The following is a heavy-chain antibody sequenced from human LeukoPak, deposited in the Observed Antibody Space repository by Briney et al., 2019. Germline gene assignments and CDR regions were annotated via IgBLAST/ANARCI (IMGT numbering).Heavy chain of an antibody. D-gene: IGHD3-9*01. CDR1: GFRFSSYG. CDR3: AKEYYDILTGVYY. J-gene: IGHJ4*02. CDR2: IQYGGNNK. V-gene: IGHV3-30*02. Sequence: GGSLRLSCSASGFRFSSYGMFWVRQTPGKGLEWVAFIQYGGNNKYYTDSVKGRFTISRDNSKNTLYLQMNSLRAEDTAVYYCAKEYYDILTGVYYWGQGTLVTVSS.